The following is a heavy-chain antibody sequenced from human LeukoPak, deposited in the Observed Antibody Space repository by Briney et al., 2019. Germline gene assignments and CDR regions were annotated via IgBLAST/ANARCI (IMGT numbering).Heavy chain of an antibody. CDR3: ARVRGDFETD. CDR1: GCSISSYY. D-gene: IGHD3-16*01. J-gene: IGHJ1*01. Sequence: SETLCLFCSVSGCSISSYYWTWIRQPPGKRLEWIGYRYYSGSTTYNPSLKSRVTISVDTSKSQFSLKLISVTAADTAIYYCARVRGDFETDWGQGTLVTVSS. CDR2: RYYSGST. V-gene: IGHV4-59*01.